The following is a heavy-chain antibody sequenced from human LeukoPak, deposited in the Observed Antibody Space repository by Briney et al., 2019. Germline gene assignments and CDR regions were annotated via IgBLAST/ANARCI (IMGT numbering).Heavy chain of an antibody. CDR2: IWYDGSNK. J-gene: IGHJ4*02. CDR1: GFTFNNYG. V-gene: IGHV3-30*02. CDR3: AKAQDGDYVDY. D-gene: IGHD4-17*01. Sequence: GGSPRLSCAASGFTFNNYGMYWVRQAPGKGLEWVAVIWYDGSNKYYADSVKGRFTISRDNSKSTLYLQMNSLRAEDTAVYYCAKAQDGDYVDYWGQGTLVTVSS.